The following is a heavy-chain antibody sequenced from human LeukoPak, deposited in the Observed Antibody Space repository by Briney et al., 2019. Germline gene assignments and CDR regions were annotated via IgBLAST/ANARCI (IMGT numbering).Heavy chain of an antibody. CDR1: GFTLTMTR. D-gene: IGHD1-26*01. CDR2: ISGSSTYI. V-gene: IGHV3-21*01. CDR3: AGDKRGANWFDP. Sequence: GGSLTLACPVDGFTLTMTRMEWVRQAAGKGIEWVSSISGSSTYIYYADSVKGRCTISRDNAKNSLYLQMNSLRAEDTAVKYCAGDKRGANWFDPWGQGTLVTVSS. J-gene: IGHJ5*02.